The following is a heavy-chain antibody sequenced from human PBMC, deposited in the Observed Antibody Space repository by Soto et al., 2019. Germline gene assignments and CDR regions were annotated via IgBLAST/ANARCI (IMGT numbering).Heavy chain of an antibody. CDR2: ISAYNGNT. CDR1: GYTFTSYG. V-gene: IGHV1-18*01. J-gene: IGHJ4*02. CDR3: ARDSSSSSRAGSPVDY. Sequence: ASVKVSCKASGYTFTSYGISWVRQAPGQGLEWMGWISAYNGNTNYAQKLQGRVTMTTDTSTSTAYMELRSLRSDDTAVYYCARDSSSSSRAGSPVDYWGQGTLVTVSS. D-gene: IGHD2-2*01.